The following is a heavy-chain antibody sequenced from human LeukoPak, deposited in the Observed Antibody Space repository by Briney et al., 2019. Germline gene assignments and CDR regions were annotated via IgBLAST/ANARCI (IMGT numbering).Heavy chain of an antibody. CDR1: GYTFTSYD. D-gene: IGHD6-6*01. J-gene: IGHJ6*03. Sequence: SVKVSCKASGYTFTSYDINWVRQATGQGLEWMGWMNPNSGNTGYAQKFQGRVTMTRNTSISTAYMELSSLRSEDTAVYYCAAASSSSSSYYYYYMDVRGKGTTVTVSS. CDR3: AAASSSSSSYYYYYMDV. V-gene: IGHV1-8*01. CDR2: MNPNSGNT.